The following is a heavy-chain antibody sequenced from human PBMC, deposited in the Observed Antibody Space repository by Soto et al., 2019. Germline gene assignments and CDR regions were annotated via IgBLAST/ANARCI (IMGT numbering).Heavy chain of an antibody. V-gene: IGHV3-15*07. CDR1: GLKFSDAW. CDR3: AWDNSGRLRTDH. Sequence: EVQLVESGGGLVKPGDSLRLSCAVSGLKFSDAWMNWVRQAPGKGLEWVGRIKSKGGGETKDYAATVKGRFAISRDVSRYTLYLQMTSLKIEDTAVYYGAWDNSGRLRTDHWGQGTLVTFS. CDR2: IKSKGGGETK. D-gene: IGHD4-4*01. J-gene: IGHJ4*02.